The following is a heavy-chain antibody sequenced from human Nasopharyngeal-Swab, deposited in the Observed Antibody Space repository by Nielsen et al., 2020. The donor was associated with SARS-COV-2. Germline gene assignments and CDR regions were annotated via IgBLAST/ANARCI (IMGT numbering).Heavy chain of an antibody. D-gene: IGHD2-2*01. Sequence: GESLKISCAASGFSFSDYYMIWIRQAPGKGLECVSYISSSGSTVYYADSVKGRFTISGDNAKSSVYLQMNSLRAADTALYYCAIETSALFGDWGQGARVTVSS. CDR1: GFSFSDYY. CDR2: ISSSGSTV. CDR3: AIETSALFGD. J-gene: IGHJ4*02. V-gene: IGHV3-11*04.